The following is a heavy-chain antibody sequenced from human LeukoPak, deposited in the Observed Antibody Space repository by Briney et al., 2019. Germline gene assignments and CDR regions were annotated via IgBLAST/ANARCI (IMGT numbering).Heavy chain of an antibody. V-gene: IGHV4-34*01. CDR1: GGSFSVYY. Sequence: PSETLSLTCAVYGGSFSVYYWSWIRQPPGMGLEWIAEINHLGRTNYNPSLKSRATISIDTSKNQVFLKLSSVTAADTAVYYCARGSASGIYPIDYWGQGTLVTVSS. CDR2: INHLGRT. J-gene: IGHJ4*02. D-gene: IGHD5-12*01. CDR3: ARGSASGIYPIDY.